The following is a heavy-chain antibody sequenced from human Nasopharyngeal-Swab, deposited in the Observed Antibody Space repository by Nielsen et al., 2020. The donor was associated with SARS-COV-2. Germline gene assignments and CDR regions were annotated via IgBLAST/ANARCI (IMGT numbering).Heavy chain of an antibody. Sequence: GESLKISCAASGFTFSAYWIHWVRQAPGKGLVYVSGINADGSDKRYADSVKGRFTISRDNTKNSVYLQMNSLRTEDSALYYCAKDLPGYKGFDYWGQGTLVTVSS. J-gene: IGHJ4*02. V-gene: IGHV3-74*01. CDR2: INADGSDK. CDR3: AKDLPGYKGFDY. D-gene: IGHD5-24*01. CDR1: GFTFSAYW.